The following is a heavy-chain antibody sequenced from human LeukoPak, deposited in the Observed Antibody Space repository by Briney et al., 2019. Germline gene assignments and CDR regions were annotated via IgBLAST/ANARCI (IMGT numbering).Heavy chain of an antibody. D-gene: IGHD3-22*01. CDR1: GFTFSSYA. Sequence: GGSLRLSCAASGFTFSSYAMSWVRQAPGRGLEWVSAISGSGGSTYYADSVKGRFTISRDNSENTLYLQMNSLRAEDTAVYYCAKETYDSSGYYGYWGQGTLVTVSS. CDR3: AKETYDSSGYYGY. CDR2: ISGSGGST. V-gene: IGHV3-23*01. J-gene: IGHJ4*02.